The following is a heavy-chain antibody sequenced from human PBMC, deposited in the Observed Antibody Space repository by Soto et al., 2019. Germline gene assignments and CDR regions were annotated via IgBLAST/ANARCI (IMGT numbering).Heavy chain of an antibody. CDR3: ARDGALGENYHCYGMDV. D-gene: IGHD3-16*01. J-gene: IGHJ6*02. CDR1: GYTFTSYG. CDR2: FSAYSGNT. V-gene: IGHV1-18*01. Sequence: QVQLVQSGAEVKKPGASVKVSCKASGYTFTSYGLSWVRQAPGQGVEWMGWFSAYSGNTNYAQKLQGRVTMSTDTSTSTADMELRSLRSDETAVYYFARDGALGENYHCYGMDVWGQGTTVTVSS.